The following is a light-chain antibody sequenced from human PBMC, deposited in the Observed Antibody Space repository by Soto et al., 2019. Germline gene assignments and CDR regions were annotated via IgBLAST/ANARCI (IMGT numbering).Light chain of an antibody. CDR2: DAS. V-gene: IGKV1-13*02. CDR3: QQFNGYPLT. CDR1: QGISSA. Sequence: AIQLTQSPSSLSASVGERVTITCRASQGISSALAWYQQKPGKGPKLLIYDASNLESGVPSRFSGSGSGTDFTLTISSLQHEDFATYYCQQFNGYPLTFGGGTKVEIK. J-gene: IGKJ4*02.